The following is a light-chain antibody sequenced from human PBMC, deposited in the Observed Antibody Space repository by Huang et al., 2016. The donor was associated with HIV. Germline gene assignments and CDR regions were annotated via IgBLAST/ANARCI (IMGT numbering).Light chain of an antibody. V-gene: IGKV3-15*01. CDR3: QQYNDWPPMYT. CDR1: QSVSSS. J-gene: IGKJ2*01. Sequence: EIVMTQSPATLSLSPGERATLSCRASQSVSSSLAWYQERPGQAPRLLIYGASTRDTGIPTRFRGSGSGTEFTLTISSLQSEDTALYYCQQYNDWPPMYTFGQGTKLEIK. CDR2: GAS.